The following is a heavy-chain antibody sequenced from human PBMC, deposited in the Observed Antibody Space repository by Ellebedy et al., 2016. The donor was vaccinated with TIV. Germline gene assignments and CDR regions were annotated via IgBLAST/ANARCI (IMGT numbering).Heavy chain of an antibody. CDR3: ARSRYPGARSSFDS. J-gene: IGHJ4*02. Sequence: GESLKISCVASGFTFSSYWMSWVRQAPGRGLEWLANLQQDRREEYYVDSVKGRFTISRDNAKNSLYLQMNSLRVEDTALYHCARSRYPGARSSFDSWGQGTLVTVSS. CDR2: LQQDRREE. CDR1: GFTFSSYW. V-gene: IGHV3-7*01. D-gene: IGHD6-6*01.